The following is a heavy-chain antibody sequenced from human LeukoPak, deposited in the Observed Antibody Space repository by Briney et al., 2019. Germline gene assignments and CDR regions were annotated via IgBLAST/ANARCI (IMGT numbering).Heavy chain of an antibody. Sequence: ASVKVSCKASGYTFTNYDISWVRQAPGQGPEWMGWISAYDGNTNSAQNLLGRVSMTTDTSTSTAYMELRSLRSDDTAVYYCARKRGRQLGVDPWGQGTLVTVSS. CDR1: GYTFTNYD. CDR3: ARKRGRQLGVDP. J-gene: IGHJ5*02. V-gene: IGHV1-18*01. D-gene: IGHD3-10*01. CDR2: ISAYDGNT.